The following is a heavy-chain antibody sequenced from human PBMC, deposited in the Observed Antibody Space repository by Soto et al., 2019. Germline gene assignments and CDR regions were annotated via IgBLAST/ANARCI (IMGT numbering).Heavy chain of an antibody. Sequence: ASETLSLTCTISGGSVSVYYWSWIRQSTGQGLEWIGYIYASGSPYYNPSLRSRVTISADTSKNQISLKLTSPTAADTAVYYCARGVGSSPPQYWGRGTLVTVS. D-gene: IGHD1-26*01. V-gene: IGHV4-59*02. CDR2: IYASGSP. CDR1: GGSVSVYY. CDR3: ARGVGSSPPQY. J-gene: IGHJ4*02.